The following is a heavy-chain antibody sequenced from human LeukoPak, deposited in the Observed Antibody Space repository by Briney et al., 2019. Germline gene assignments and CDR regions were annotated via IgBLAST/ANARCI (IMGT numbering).Heavy chain of an antibody. CDR1: GFTFSSYA. V-gene: IGHV3-23*01. Sequence: GGSLRLSCAASGFTFSSYAMSWVRQAPGKGLEWVSAISGSGGSTYYADSVKGRFTISRDNSKNTLYLQMNSLRVEDTAVYYCARDLPVSGAYHNFDCWGQGTLVTVS. CDR3: ARDLPVSGAYHNFDC. D-gene: IGHD4/OR15-4a*01. CDR2: ISGSGGST. J-gene: IGHJ4*02.